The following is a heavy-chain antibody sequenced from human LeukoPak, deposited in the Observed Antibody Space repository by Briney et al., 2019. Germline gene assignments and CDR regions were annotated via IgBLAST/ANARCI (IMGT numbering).Heavy chain of an antibody. Sequence: SETLSLTCSLSGGSLNTYYWSWIRQPAGKGLEWLGRIYTSGTTKYNPSLESRVTVSVDTSKNQFSLKLTSVTAADTAVYYCARDRGPVTAFFDYWSQGTLVTVSS. V-gene: IGHV4-4*07. CDR3: ARDRGPVTAFFDY. J-gene: IGHJ4*02. D-gene: IGHD1-20*01. CDR2: IYTSGTT. CDR1: GGSLNTYY.